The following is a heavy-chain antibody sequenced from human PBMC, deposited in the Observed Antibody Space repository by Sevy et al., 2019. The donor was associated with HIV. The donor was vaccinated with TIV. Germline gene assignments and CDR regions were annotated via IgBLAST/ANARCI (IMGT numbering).Heavy chain of an antibody. CDR1: GFTFNSYG. CDR3: ARGLAALPGYYYGMDV. J-gene: IGHJ6*02. V-gene: IGHV3-30*03. CDR2: ILYDGSNK. D-gene: IGHD6-6*01. Sequence: GGSLRLSCVAFGFTFNSYGMHWVRQAPGKGLEWVAVILYDGSNKYYADSVKGRFTISRDNSKNTLYLQMNSLRHEDTSVYYCARGLAALPGYYYGMDVWGQGTTVTVSS.